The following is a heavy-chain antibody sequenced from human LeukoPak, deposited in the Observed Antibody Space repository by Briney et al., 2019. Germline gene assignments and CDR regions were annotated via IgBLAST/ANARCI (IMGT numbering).Heavy chain of an antibody. CDR3: AKEEVGGEGYNDY. V-gene: IGHV3-43*02. J-gene: IGHJ4*02. Sequence: GGSLGLSCAASGFTFDDYAMHWVRQAPGKGLEWVSLISGDGGSTYYADSVKGRFTISRDNSKNSLYLQMNSLRTEDTALYNCAKEEVGGEGYNDYWGQGTLVTVSS. D-gene: IGHD5-24*01. CDR2: ISGDGGST. CDR1: GFTFDDYA.